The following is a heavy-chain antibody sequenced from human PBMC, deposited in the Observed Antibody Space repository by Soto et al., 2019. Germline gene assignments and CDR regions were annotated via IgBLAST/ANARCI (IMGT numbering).Heavy chain of an antibody. J-gene: IGHJ4*02. D-gene: IGHD3-22*01. CDR3: ARNFYYDSSGYYWGHFDY. Sequence: QVQLVQSGAEVKKPGSSEKVSCKASGGTFSSYAISWVRQAPGQGLEWMGGIIPIFGTANYAQKFQGRVTITADESTSTAYMELSSLRSEDTAVYYCARNFYYDSSGYYWGHFDYWGQGTLVTVSS. CDR2: IIPIFGTA. CDR1: GGTFSSYA. V-gene: IGHV1-69*01.